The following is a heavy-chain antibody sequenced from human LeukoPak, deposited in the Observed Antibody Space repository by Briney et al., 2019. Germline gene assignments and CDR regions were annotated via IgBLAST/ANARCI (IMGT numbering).Heavy chain of an antibody. CDR3: ARGHGILTGYSSLYYFDY. V-gene: IGHV4-31*03. CDR1: GGSISSGGYY. CDR2: IYYSGST. D-gene: IGHD3-9*01. J-gene: IGHJ4*02. Sequence: PSETLSLTCTVSGGSISSGGYYWSWIRQHPGKGLEWIGYIYYSGSTYYNPSLKSRVTISVDTSKNQFSLKLISVTAADTAVYYCARGHGILTGYSSLYYFDYWGQGTLVTVSS.